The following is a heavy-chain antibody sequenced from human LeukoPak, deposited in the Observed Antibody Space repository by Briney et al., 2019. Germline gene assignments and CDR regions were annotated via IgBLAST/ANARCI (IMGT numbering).Heavy chain of an antibody. J-gene: IGHJ3*02. CDR3: ASTSAGIKRVVQLDRAVYAFDI. CDR1: GYTFTSYG. D-gene: IGHD1-1*01. V-gene: IGHV1-18*01. Sequence: ASVKVSSKASGYTFTSYGISWVRQATGQGLEWMGWISAYNGNTNYAQKLQGRVTMTTDTSTSTAYMELRSLRSDDTAVYYCASTSAGIKRVVQLDRAVYAFDIWGQGTMVTVSS. CDR2: ISAYNGNT.